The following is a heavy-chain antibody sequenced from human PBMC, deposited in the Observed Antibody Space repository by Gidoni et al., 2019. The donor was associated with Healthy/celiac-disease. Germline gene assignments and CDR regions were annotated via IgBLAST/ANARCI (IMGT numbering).Heavy chain of an antibody. D-gene: IGHD3-22*01. Sequence: VQLVQSGAAVKKPGESLKISCKRSGYSFTSYWIGWVRPLPGKGLEWMGIIYPGDSDTRYSPSFQGQVTISADKSISTAYLQWSSLKASDTAMYYCARTIDYYDSSGYPPDAFDIWGQGTMVTVSS. V-gene: IGHV5-51*03. CDR2: IYPGDSDT. CDR1: GYSFTSYW. J-gene: IGHJ3*02. CDR3: ARTIDYYDSSGYPPDAFDI.